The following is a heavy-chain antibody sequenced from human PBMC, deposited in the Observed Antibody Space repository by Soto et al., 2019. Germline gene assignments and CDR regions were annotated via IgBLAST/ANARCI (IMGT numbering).Heavy chain of an antibody. Sequence: SETLSLTWTVSGCSISSYYWSWIRQPPGKGREWIGYIYYSGSTNYNPSLKSRVTISVDTSKNQFSLKLSSVTAADTAMYYCARFNGSGSYYNFPYYFDYWGQGTLVTVSS. CDR2: IYYSGST. J-gene: IGHJ4*02. CDR3: ARFNGSGSYYNFPYYFDY. D-gene: IGHD3-10*01. CDR1: GCSISSYY. V-gene: IGHV4-59*01.